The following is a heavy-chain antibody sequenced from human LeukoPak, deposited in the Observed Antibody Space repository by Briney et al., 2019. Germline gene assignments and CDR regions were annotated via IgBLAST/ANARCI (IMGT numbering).Heavy chain of an antibody. CDR3: AKDMARYCSGGSCPRAFDY. Sequence: GGSLRLSCAASGFTFSNCAMSWVRQAPGKGLEWVSVISGSAGSTYYADSVRGRFTIPRDNSRKTLFLQMNSLRDEDTAVYYCAKDMARYCSGGSCPRAFDYWGQGSLVTVSS. CDR2: ISGSAGST. J-gene: IGHJ4*02. V-gene: IGHV3-23*01. D-gene: IGHD2-15*01. CDR1: GFTFSNCA.